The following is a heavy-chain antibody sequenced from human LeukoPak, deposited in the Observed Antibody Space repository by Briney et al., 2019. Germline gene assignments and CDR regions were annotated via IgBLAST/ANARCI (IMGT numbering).Heavy chain of an antibody. D-gene: IGHD3-10*01. CDR1: GGSISSYY. V-gene: IGHV4-59*01. J-gene: IGHJ4*02. CDR2: IYYSGST. Sequence: SETLSLTCTVSGGSISSYYWSWIRQPPGKGLEWIGYIYYSGSTNYNPSLKSRVTISVDTSKNQFSLKLSSVTAADTAEYYCAREPYGSGTFAYWGQGTLVTVSA. CDR3: AREPYGSGTFAY.